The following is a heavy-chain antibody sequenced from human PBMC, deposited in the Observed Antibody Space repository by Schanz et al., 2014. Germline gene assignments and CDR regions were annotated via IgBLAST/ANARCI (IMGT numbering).Heavy chain of an antibody. D-gene: IGHD6-13*01. CDR3: ASSGAGYSSSWDFDY. CDR2: INVGNGNM. J-gene: IGHJ4*02. V-gene: IGHV1-18*01. Sequence: QVQLVQSWAEVKGPGASVKVSCKASGYTFTSYGINWVRQAPGQGLEWMGWINVGNGNMKYSQKFQGRVTITADRSTSTAYMELSSLRSEDTAVYYCASSGAGYSSSWDFDYWGQGTLVTVSS. CDR1: GYTFTSYG.